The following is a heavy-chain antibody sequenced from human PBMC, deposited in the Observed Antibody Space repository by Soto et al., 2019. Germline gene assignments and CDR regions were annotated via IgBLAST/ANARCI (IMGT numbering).Heavy chain of an antibody. D-gene: IGHD1-7*01. J-gene: IGHJ6*02. Sequence: EVQLLESGGGLVQPGGSLRLSCAASGFTFSSYSMNWVRQAPGKGLEWVSFISSSSSYIYYADSVKGRFTISRDNAKNLLFLKMNIMSEEATVEYYWATYLAWNYAVRNDAMDVWGQGTTVTVSS. CDR2: ISSSSSYI. V-gene: IGHV3-21*01. CDR3: ATYLAWNYAVRNDAMDV. CDR1: GFTFSSYS.